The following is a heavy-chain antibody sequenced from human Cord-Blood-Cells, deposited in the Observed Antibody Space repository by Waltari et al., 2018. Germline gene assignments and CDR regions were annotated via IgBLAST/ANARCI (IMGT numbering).Heavy chain of an antibody. CDR3: ASYLVYYYDSSGYFDY. CDR2: ISYSGST. CDR1: GGSLSSSSYY. V-gene: IGHV4-39*01. D-gene: IGHD3-22*01. Sequence: QLQLQESGPGLVKPSETLSLTCTVSGGSLSSSSYYWGGIRQPPGTRLEWIGSISYSGSTYYNPSLKSRVTISVDTSKNQFSLKLSSVTAADTAVYYCASYLVYYYDSSGYFDYWGQGTLVTVSS. J-gene: IGHJ4*02.